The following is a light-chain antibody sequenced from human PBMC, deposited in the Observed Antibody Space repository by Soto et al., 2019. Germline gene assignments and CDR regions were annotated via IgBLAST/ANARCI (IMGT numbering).Light chain of an antibody. J-gene: IGLJ3*02. CDR1: SSDVGGYNY. V-gene: IGLV2-11*01. CDR3: CSYAGSCNWV. Sequence: QSALTQPRSVSGSPGQSVTISCTGTSSDVGGYNYVSWYQQHPGKAPKLMIYDVSKRPSGVPDRVSGSKSGNTASLTISVHQAEDEADYYCCSYAGSCNWVFCGGTKLTVL. CDR2: DVS.